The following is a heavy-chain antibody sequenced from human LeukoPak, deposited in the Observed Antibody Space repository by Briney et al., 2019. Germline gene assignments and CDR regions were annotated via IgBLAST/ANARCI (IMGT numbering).Heavy chain of an antibody. V-gene: IGHV3-21*01. CDR2: ISSSSSYI. Sequence: PGGSLRLSCAASGFTFSSYSMNWVRQAPGKGLEWVSSISSSSSYIYYADSVKGRFTISRDNAKNSLYLQMNSLRAEDTAVYYCARAWDGDYSSSFPFDYWGQGTLVTVSS. CDR1: GFTFSSYS. CDR3: ARAWDGDYSSSFPFDY. D-gene: IGHD6-6*01. J-gene: IGHJ4*02.